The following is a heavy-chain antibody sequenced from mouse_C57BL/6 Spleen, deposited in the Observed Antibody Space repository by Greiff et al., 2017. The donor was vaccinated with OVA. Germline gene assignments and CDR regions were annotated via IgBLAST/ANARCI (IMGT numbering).Heavy chain of an antibody. D-gene: IGHD2-5*01. CDR1: GFTFSSYA. J-gene: IGHJ4*01. CDR3: ARDTYYSNSLYAMDY. Sequence: EVQLVESGGGLVKPGGSLKLSCAASGFTFSSYAMSWVRQTPEKRLEWVATISDGGSYTYYPANVKGRFTISRDNAKNNLYLQMSHLKSEDTAMYYCARDTYYSNSLYAMDYWGQGTSVTVSS. V-gene: IGHV5-4*01. CDR2: ISDGGSYT.